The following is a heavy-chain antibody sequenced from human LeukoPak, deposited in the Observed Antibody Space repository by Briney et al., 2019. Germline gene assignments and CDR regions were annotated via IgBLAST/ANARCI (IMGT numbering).Heavy chain of an antibody. CDR2: IIPIFGTA. J-gene: IGHJ3*02. Sequence: GASVKVSCKASGGTFSSYAISWVRQAPGQGLEWMGGIIPIFGTANYAQKFQGRVTITADESTSTAYMELSSLRSEDTAVYYCARGYRGVEQRDAFDIWGQGTMVTVSS. D-gene: IGHD1/OR15-1a*01. V-gene: IGHV1-69*13. CDR3: ARGYRGVEQRDAFDI. CDR1: GGTFSSYA.